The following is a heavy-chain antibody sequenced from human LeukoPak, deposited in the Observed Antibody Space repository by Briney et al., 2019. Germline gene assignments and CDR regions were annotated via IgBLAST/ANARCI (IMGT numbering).Heavy chain of an antibody. CDR2: INHSGST. CDR3: ARTLYYYDSSGYSL. Sequence: PSETLSLTCAAYGGSFSGYYWSWIRQPPGKGLEWIGEINHSGSTNYNPSLKSRVTISVDTSKNQFSLKLSSVTAADTAVYYCARTLYYYDSSGYSLWGQGTLVTVSS. J-gene: IGHJ4*02. V-gene: IGHV4-34*01. D-gene: IGHD3-22*01. CDR1: GGSFSGYY.